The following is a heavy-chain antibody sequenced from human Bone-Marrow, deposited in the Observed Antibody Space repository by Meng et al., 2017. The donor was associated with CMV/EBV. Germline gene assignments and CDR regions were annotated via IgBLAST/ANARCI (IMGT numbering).Heavy chain of an antibody. J-gene: IGHJ6*02. CDR3: ARVSGCSSTTCYWYGMDV. D-gene: IGHD2-2*01. CDR1: ISSGDYY. V-gene: IGHV4-30-4*08. Sequence: ISSGDYYWSWIRQPPHKGLEWIGYIYYSGSTYYNPSLKSRVTISGDTSKNQFSLYLSSVTAADTAVYYCARVSGCSSTTCYWYGMDVWGQGTTVTVSS. CDR2: IYYSGST.